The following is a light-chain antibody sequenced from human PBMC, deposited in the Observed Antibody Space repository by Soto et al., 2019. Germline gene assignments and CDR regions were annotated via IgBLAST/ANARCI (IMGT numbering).Light chain of an antibody. CDR1: QGIGDR. J-gene: IGKJ1*01. V-gene: IGKV1-12*01. CDR3: LHTYSFPRT. Sequence: DIQMTQSPSTLSASVGDRVTITCRASQGIGDRLAWYQQKPGKVPQLLIYFASTLGSGVPSRFSGSGSGTDFILTINTLQADDFATYYCLHTYSFPRTFGQGNKVDIK. CDR2: FAS.